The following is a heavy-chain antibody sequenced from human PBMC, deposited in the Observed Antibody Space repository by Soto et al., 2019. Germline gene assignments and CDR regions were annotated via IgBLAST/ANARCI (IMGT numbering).Heavy chain of an antibody. CDR3: AREVVDTAMVDLDY. J-gene: IGHJ4*02. D-gene: IGHD5-18*01. V-gene: IGHV3-21*01. CDR2: ISSSSSYI. Sequence: EVQLVESGGGLVKPGGSLRLSCAASGFTFSSYSMNWVRQAPGKGLEWVSSISSSSSYIYYADSVKGRFTISRDNAKNSLYLQMNSLRAEDTAVYYCAREVVDTAMVDLDYWGQGTLVTVSS. CDR1: GFTFSSYS.